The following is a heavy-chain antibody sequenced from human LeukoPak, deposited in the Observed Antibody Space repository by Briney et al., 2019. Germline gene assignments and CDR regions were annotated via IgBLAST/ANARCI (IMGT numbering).Heavy chain of an antibody. J-gene: IGHJ4*02. CDR3: ARDYGSGSYPDY. V-gene: IGHV1-46*01. CDR2: INPSGGST. D-gene: IGHD3-10*01. Sequence: SVKVSCKASGYTLTDYYIHWVRQAPGQGLEWMGIINPSGGSTSYAQKFQGRVTMTRDTSTSTVYMELSSLRSEDTAVYYCARDYGSGSYPDYWGQGTLVTVSS. CDR1: GYTLTDYY.